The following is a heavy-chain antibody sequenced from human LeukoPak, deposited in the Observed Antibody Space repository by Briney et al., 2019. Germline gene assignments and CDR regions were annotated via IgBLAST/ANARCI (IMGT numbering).Heavy chain of an antibody. Sequence: PGGSLRLSCAASGFTFSSYDMNWVRQTPGKGLEWVSYIDSSGNTIYYTDSVKGRFTISRDNAKNSLYLQMNSLRAEDTAVYYCARGNWGDFFDYWGQGTLVTVSS. CDR2: IDSSGNTI. CDR1: GFTFSSYD. V-gene: IGHV3-48*03. D-gene: IGHD3-16*01. J-gene: IGHJ4*02. CDR3: ARGNWGDFFDY.